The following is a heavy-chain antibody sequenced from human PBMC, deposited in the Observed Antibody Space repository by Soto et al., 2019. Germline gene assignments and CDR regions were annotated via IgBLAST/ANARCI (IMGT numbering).Heavy chain of an antibody. CDR1: GGSISNFSQY. D-gene: IGHD1-26*01. CDR3: ASDCIVGATTPADV. J-gene: IGHJ6*02. Sequence: PSETLSLTCTVSGGSISNFSQYYGWIRQPPGKGLEWIGSIYYSGSPYYKPSLKSRLTMSVDTSKNQFSLKLSSVTAEDTAVYYCASDCIVGATTPADVWGQGTTVTVS. CDR2: IYYSGSP. V-gene: IGHV4-39*02.